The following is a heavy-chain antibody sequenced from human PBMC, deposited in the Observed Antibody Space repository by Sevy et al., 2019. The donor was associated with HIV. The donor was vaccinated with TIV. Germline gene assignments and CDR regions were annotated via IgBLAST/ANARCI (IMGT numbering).Heavy chain of an antibody. D-gene: IGHD4-17*01. Sequence: GGSLRLSCAASGFTFSSFGMHWVRQAPGKGLEWLAVIWFDGSNTYYADSVRGGFTISREIAKNTLHLQMNSLRAEDTAVYYCARDLEFYDHGDYGPAFMPDFWGHGTLVTVSS. CDR3: ARDLEFYDHGDYGPAFMPDF. V-gene: IGHV3-33*01. J-gene: IGHJ4*01. CDR2: IWFDGSNT. CDR1: GFTFSSFG.